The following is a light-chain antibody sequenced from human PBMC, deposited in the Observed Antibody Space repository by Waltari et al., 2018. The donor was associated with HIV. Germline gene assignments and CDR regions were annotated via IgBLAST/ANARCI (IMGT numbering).Light chain of an antibody. CDR2: EGY. J-gene: IGLJ3*02. Sequence: SYELTQAPSVSVSPGQTARITCPGPIFPSQYPFWYQQKSGQAPVAVIYEGYKRPSGIPERFSGSRSGTTATLTITGAQVDDEGDYYCYSTDSSGKGVFGGGTKLTVV. CDR1: IFPSQY. V-gene: IGLV3-10*01. CDR3: YSTDSSGKGV.